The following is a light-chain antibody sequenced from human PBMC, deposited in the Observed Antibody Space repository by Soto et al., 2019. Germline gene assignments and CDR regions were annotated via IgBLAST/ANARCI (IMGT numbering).Light chain of an antibody. Sequence: IVMTQSPATLSVSPGERATLSCSASQSVNNKVAWYQQQPGQAPRLIIYEATNRAAGLPARIRGSGAGTDFIITTSRLQAEDVAHYYRQQRHTPWTFGQGTRLEIK. CDR3: QQRHTPWT. V-gene: IGKV3D-15*01. J-gene: IGKJ5*01. CDR2: EAT. CDR1: QSVNNK.